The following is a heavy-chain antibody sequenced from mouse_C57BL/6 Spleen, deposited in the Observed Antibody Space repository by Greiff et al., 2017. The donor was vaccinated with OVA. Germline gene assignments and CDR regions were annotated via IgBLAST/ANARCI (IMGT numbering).Heavy chain of an antibody. CDR1: GYTFTDYE. Sequence: VKLMESGAELVRPGASVTLSCKASGYTFTDYEMHWVKQTPVHGLEWIGAIDPETGGTAYNQKFKGKAILTADKSSSTAYMELRSLTSEDSAVYYCTRTKSGNDYWGQGTTLTVSS. V-gene: IGHV1-15*01. D-gene: IGHD1-1*01. J-gene: IGHJ2*01. CDR3: TRTKSGNDY. CDR2: IDPETGGT.